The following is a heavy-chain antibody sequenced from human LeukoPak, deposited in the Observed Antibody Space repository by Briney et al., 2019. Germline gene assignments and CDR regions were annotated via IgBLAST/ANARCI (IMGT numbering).Heavy chain of an antibody. V-gene: IGHV3-21*01. CDR3: ARGGLGYGYNY. D-gene: IGHD5-18*01. CDR2: ISSSSSYI. Sequence: GGSLRLSCAASGFTFSSSAMNWVRQAPGKGLEWVSSISSSSSYIYYADSVKGRFTISRDNAKNSLYLQMNSLRAEDTAVYYCARGGLGYGYNYWGQGTLVTVSS. J-gene: IGHJ4*02. CDR1: GFTFSSSA.